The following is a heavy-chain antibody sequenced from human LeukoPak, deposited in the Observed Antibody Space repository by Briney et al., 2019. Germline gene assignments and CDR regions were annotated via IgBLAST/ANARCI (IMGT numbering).Heavy chain of an antibody. V-gene: IGHV4-4*07. CDR2: IYSSEST. CDR3: ARGCGDILTGYSH. D-gene: IGHD3-9*01. Sequence: PSETLSLTCTVSGGSISSYYWSWIRQPAGKGLEWIGRIYSSESTNYNPSLKSRVSMSVDTSRNQFSLKLSSVTAADTAVYYCARGCGDILTGYSHWGQGTLVTVSS. J-gene: IGHJ4*02. CDR1: GGSISSYY.